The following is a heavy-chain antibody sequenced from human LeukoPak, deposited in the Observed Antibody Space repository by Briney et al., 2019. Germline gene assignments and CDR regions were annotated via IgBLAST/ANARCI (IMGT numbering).Heavy chain of an antibody. CDR3: ARTSHYVDIAATIPYGIYYFDY. J-gene: IGHJ4*02. CDR2: IYYSGST. Sequence: NTSETLSLTCTVSGGSISSYYWSWIRQPPGKGLEWIGYIYYSGSTNYNPSLKSRVTVSVDTSKNQFSLKLSSVTAADTAVYYCARTSHYVDIAATIPYGIYYFDYWGQGTLVTVSS. V-gene: IGHV4-59*01. D-gene: IGHD5-12*01. CDR1: GGSISSYY.